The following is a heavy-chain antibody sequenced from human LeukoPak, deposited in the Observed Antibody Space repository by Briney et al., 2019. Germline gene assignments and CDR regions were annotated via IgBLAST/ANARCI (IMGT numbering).Heavy chain of an antibody. V-gene: IGHV4-59*01. D-gene: IGHD5-24*01. CDR1: GGSISSYY. CDR2: IYYSGST. CDR3: ARDLGYNYDY. Sequence: PSQTLSLTCTVSGGSISSYYWSWIRQPPGKGLEWIGYIYYSGSTNYNPSLKSRVTISVDTSKNQFSLKLSSVTAADTAVYYCARDLGYNYDYWGQGTLVTVSS. J-gene: IGHJ4*02.